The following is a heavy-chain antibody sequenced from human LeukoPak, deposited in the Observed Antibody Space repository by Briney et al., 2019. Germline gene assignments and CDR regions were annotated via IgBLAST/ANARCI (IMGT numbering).Heavy chain of an antibody. Sequence: SETLSLTCAVYGGSFSGYYWSWIRQPPGKGLEWIGEINHSESTNYNPSLKSRVTISVDMSKNQFSLKLSSVTAADTAVYYCASRVGATYNWLDPWGQGTRVTVSS. CDR2: INHSEST. J-gene: IGHJ5*02. V-gene: IGHV4-34*01. CDR1: GGSFSGYY. D-gene: IGHD1-26*01. CDR3: ASRVGATYNWLDP.